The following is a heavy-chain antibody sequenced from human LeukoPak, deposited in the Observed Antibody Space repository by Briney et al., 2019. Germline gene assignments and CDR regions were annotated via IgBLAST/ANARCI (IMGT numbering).Heavy chain of an antibody. Sequence: GGSLRLSCEASGFTFSSYWMHWVRQAPGRGLVWVSRINSDGSSTSYADSVKGRFTISRDNAKNTLYLQMNSLRADDTAVYYCAGERSDMTDYWGQGTLVTVSS. CDR1: GFTFSSYW. CDR2: INSDGSST. CDR3: AGERSDMTDY. V-gene: IGHV3-74*01. J-gene: IGHJ4*02. D-gene: IGHD3-10*01.